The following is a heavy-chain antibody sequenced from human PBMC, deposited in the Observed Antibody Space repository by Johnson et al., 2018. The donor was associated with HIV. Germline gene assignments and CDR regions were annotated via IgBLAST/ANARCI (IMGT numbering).Heavy chain of an antibody. Sequence: QVQLVESGGGVVQPGRSLRLSCAASGFTFSSYAMHWVRQAPGKGLEWVAVIYSGGGTYYEDYVKGRFTISRDNSKNTLYLQMNSLRPQDTAVYYCARTRQGAFDIWGQGTMVTVSS. CDR1: GFTFSSYA. CDR2: IYSGGGT. V-gene: IGHV3-30*14. J-gene: IGHJ3*02. CDR3: ARTRQGAFDI.